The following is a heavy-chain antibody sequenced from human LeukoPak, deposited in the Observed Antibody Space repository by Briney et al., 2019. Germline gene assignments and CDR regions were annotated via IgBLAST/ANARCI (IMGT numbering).Heavy chain of an antibody. CDR1: GGSISSYY. Sequence: SETLSLTCTVSGGSISSYYWSWIRQPAGKGLGWIGRIYTSGSTNYNPSLKSRVTMSVDTSKNQFSLKLSSVTAADTAVYYCARDLRVGLFDYWGQGTLVTVPS. CDR2: IYTSGST. J-gene: IGHJ4*02. CDR3: ARDLRVGLFDY. D-gene: IGHD1-26*01. V-gene: IGHV4-4*07.